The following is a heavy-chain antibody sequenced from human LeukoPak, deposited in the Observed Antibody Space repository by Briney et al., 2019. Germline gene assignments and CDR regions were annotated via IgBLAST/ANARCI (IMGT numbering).Heavy chain of an antibody. V-gene: IGHV3-23*01. CDR2: ISGNGGGT. Sequence: GGSLRLSCAASGFTFSSYAMSWARQAPGKGLEWVSGISGNGGGTYYADSVKGRFTISRDNSKNTLYLQMSSLRAEDTAVYYCAKSFGYSRSWFDYWGQGTPVTVSS. CDR1: GFTFSSYA. CDR3: AKSFGYSRSWFDY. D-gene: IGHD6-13*01. J-gene: IGHJ4*02.